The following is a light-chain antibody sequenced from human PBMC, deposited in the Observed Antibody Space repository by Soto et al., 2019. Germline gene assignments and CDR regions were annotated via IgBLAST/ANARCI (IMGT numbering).Light chain of an antibody. CDR3: QPYKNWPPLT. CDR2: GAS. V-gene: IGKV3-15*01. Sequence: DIVMTQSPAILSVSLGERATLSCLASQSISDNLAWYQQRSGQAPRLLIYGASTRATGVPARFSGSGSGTEFTPTIRSPQSDDFAISVFQPYKNWPPLTFGRGTKVE. J-gene: IGKJ4*01. CDR1: QSISDN.